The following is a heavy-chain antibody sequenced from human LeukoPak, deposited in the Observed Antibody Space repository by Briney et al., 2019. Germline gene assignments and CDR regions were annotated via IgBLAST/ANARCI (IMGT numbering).Heavy chain of an antibody. Sequence: GGSLRLSCAASGFTFSNYAMHWVRQAPGKGPEWVAVIWSDGTNRHYTDSVKGRFTISRDNSKNALYLQMDSLRDEDTAVYYCARKGGAGGTPDSWFDPWGQGTQVTVSS. V-gene: IGHV3-33*01. CDR1: GFTFSNYA. D-gene: IGHD1-26*01. CDR2: IWSDGTNR. CDR3: ARKGGAGGTPDSWFDP. J-gene: IGHJ5*02.